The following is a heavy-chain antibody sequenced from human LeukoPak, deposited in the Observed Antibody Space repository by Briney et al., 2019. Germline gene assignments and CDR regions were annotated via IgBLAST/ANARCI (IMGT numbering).Heavy chain of an antibody. CDR3: AREQPVTSSDY. CDR2: ISSSGSTI. V-gene: IGHV3-11*04. Sequence: PGGSLRLSCAASGFTFSDYYMSWLRQAPGKGLEWVSYISSSGSTIYYADSVKGRFTISRDNAKNSLYLQMSSLRAEDTAVYYCAREQPVTSSDYWGQGTLVTVSS. D-gene: IGHD4-17*01. CDR1: GFTFSDYY. J-gene: IGHJ4*02.